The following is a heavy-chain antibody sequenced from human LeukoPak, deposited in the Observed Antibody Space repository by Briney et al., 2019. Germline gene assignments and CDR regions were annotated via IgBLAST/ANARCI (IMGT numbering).Heavy chain of an antibody. J-gene: IGHJ6*03. Sequence: GGSLRLSCAASGFTFSSYAMSWVRQAPGKGLEWVSAISGSGGSTYYADSVKGRFTISRDNPKNTLYLQMNSLRAEDTAVYYCAKGGLEWLYTYYYYYMDVWGKGTTVTVSS. D-gene: IGHD3-3*01. CDR2: ISGSGGST. CDR3: AKGGLEWLYTYYYYYMDV. CDR1: GFTFSSYA. V-gene: IGHV3-23*01.